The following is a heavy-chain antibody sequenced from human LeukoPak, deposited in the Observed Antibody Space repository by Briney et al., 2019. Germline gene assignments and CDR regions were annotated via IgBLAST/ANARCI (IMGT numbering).Heavy chain of an antibody. CDR1: GASFSGYY. CDR2: INHSGST. D-gene: IGHD2-15*01. CDR3: ARVSGLLIFDY. Sequence: SETLSLTCAVYGASFSGYYSSWIRQPPGKGLEWIGEINHSGSTNYNPSLKSRDTISVDTSKNQFSLKLSSVTAAATAVYYCARVSGLLIFDYWGQGTLVTVSS. V-gene: IGHV4-34*01. J-gene: IGHJ4*02.